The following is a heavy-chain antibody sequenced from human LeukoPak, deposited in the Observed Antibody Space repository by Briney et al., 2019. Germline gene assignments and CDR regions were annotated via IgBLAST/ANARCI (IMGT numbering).Heavy chain of an antibody. J-gene: IGHJ6*02. D-gene: IGHD5-12*01. Sequence: PGGSLRLSCAASGFTFSSYSMNWVRQAPGKGLEWVSSISSSSSTIYYADSVKGRFTISRDNAKNSLYLQMNSLRDEDTAVYYCARDNSGYDLWLYGMDVWGQGTTVTVSS. CDR2: ISSSSSTI. V-gene: IGHV3-48*02. CDR1: GFTFSSYS. CDR3: ARDNSGYDLWLYGMDV.